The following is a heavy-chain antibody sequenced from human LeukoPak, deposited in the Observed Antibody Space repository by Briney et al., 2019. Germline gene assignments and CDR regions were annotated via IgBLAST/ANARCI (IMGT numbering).Heavy chain of an antibody. CDR1: GGSISSGGYY. D-gene: IGHD2-21*01. V-gene: IGHV4-31*03. Sequence: SETLSLTCTVSGGSISSGGYYWSWIRQLPGKGLEWIGYIFYSGSTYYNPSLKSRVTISIDTSKDQFSLRLRSVTAADTAVYYCARRHTGFDPWGQGTLVTVSS. J-gene: IGHJ5*02. CDR2: IFYSGST. CDR3: ARRHTGFDP.